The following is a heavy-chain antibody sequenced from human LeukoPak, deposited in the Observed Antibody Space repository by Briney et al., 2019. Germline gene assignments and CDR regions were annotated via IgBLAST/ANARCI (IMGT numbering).Heavy chain of an antibody. CDR3: ARNPAGIGDY. V-gene: IGHV3-48*02. CDR1: GFTFSTYN. D-gene: IGHD1-26*01. Sequence: GGSLRLSCAASGFTFSTYNMNWVRQAPGKGLEWVSFISSGSRIIYYADSVKGRFTVSRDNAKNSLYLQMNSLRDEDTAVYFCARNPAGIGDYWGQGTLVTVSS. CDR2: ISSGSRII. J-gene: IGHJ4*02.